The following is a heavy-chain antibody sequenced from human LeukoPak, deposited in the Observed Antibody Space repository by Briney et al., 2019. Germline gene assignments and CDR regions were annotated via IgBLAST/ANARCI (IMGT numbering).Heavy chain of an antibody. CDR3: AMAAARPDYYYYYMDV. V-gene: IGHV4-34*01. CDR2: INHSGST. J-gene: IGHJ6*03. Sequence: SETLSLTCAVYGGSFSGYYWSWIRQPPGKGLEWIGEINHSGSTNYNPSLKSRVTISVDTSKNQFSLKLSSVTAADTAVYYCAMAAARPDYYYYYMDVWGKGTTVTVSS. CDR1: GGSFSGYY. D-gene: IGHD6-6*01.